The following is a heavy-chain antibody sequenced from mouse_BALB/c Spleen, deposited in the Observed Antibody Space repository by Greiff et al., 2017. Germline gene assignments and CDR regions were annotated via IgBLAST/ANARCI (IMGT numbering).Heavy chain of an antibody. V-gene: IGHV1-69*02. D-gene: IGHD2-10*01. J-gene: IGHJ2*01. Sequence: QVQLQQPGAELVRPGASVKLSCKASGYTFTSYWINWVKQRPGQGLEWIGNIYPSDSYTNYNQKFKDKATLTVDKSSSTAYMQLSSPTSEDSAVYYCTRLAYYGNYAYFDYWGQGTTLTVSS. CDR1: GYTFTSYW. CDR2: IYPSDSYT. CDR3: TRLAYYGNYAYFDY.